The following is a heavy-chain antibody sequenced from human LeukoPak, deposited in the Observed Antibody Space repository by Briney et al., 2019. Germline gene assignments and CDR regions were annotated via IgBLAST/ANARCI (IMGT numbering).Heavy chain of an antibody. Sequence: SVKVSCKASGGTFSSYAISWVRQAPGQGLEWMGGIIPIFGTANYAQKFQGRVTITADESTSTAYMELSSLRSEDTAVYYCARDYYYDSSGYYFRQSDAFDIWGQGTMVTVSS. CDR2: IIPIFGTA. V-gene: IGHV1-69*13. D-gene: IGHD3-22*01. J-gene: IGHJ3*02. CDR3: ARDYYYDSSGYYFRQSDAFDI. CDR1: GGTFSSYA.